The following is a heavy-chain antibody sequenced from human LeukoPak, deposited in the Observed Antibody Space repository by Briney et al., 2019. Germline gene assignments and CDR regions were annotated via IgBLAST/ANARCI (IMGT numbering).Heavy chain of an antibody. D-gene: IGHD2-2*01. Sequence: PSETLSLTCAVYGGSFSGYYWSWIRQPPRKGLEWIGEINHSGSTNYNPSLKSRVTISVDTSKNQFSLKLSSVTAADTAVYYCARGLIVVVPAASYYYYGMDVWGKGTTVTVSS. CDR2: INHSGST. J-gene: IGHJ6*04. CDR3: ARGLIVVVPAASYYYYGMDV. CDR1: GGSFSGYY. V-gene: IGHV4-34*01.